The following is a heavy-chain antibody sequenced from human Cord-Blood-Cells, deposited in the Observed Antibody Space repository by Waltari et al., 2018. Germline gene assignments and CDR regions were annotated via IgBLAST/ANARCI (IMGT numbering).Heavy chain of an antibody. CDR3: AADGGAYDSSGYYFDY. D-gene: IGHD3-22*01. Sequence: QMQLVQSGPEVKKPGTSVKVYCKASGLTFPSSAVQWVRQARGHRLEWIGWIVVGSVNTNYAQKFQERVTITRDMSTSTAYMELSSLRSEDTAVYYCAADGGAYDSSGYYFDYWGQGTLVTVSS. CDR2: IVVGSVNT. CDR1: GLTFPSSA. V-gene: IGHV1-58*01. J-gene: IGHJ4*02.